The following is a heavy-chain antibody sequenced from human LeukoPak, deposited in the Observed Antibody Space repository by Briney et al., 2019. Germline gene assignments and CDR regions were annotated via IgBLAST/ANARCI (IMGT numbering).Heavy chain of an antibody. D-gene: IGHD5-18*01. CDR2: ISSSGSTT. V-gene: IGHV3-48*03. CDR3: ARVGLIQLWLREGYYFDY. Sequence: GGSLRLSCAASGFTFSSYEMNWVRQAPGKGLEWVSYISSSGSTTYHADSVKGRFTSSRDNAKNSLYLQMNSLRAEDTAVYYCARVGLIQLWLREGYYFDYWGQGTLVTVSS. J-gene: IGHJ4*02. CDR1: GFTFSSYE.